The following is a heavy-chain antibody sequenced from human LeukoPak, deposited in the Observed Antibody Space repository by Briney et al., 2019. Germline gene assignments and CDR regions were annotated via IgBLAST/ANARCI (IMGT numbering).Heavy chain of an antibody. V-gene: IGHV4-4*07. J-gene: IGHJ4*02. Sequence: SETLSLTCTVSGGSISSYYWSWIRQPPGKGLEWIGRIYTSGSTNYNPSLKSPVTMSVDTSKNQFSLKLSSVTAADTAVYYCARADSSGYYFYFDYWGQGTLVTVSS. CDR2: IYTSGST. CDR3: ARADSSGYYFYFDY. D-gene: IGHD3-22*01. CDR1: GGSISSYY.